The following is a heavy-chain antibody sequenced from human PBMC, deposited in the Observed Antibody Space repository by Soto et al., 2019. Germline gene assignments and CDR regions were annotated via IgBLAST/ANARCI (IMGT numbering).Heavy chain of an antibody. CDR1: GGSISSSNW. J-gene: IGHJ2*01. Sequence: QVRLQESGPGLVKPSGTLSLTCAVSGGSISSSNWWSWVRQPPWRGLEWIGEIYHSGSTNYNPSLKSRVTISVDKSKNQFSLKLSSVTAADTAVYYCARFYGDYVEWYFDLWGRGTQVTVSS. CDR3: ARFYGDYVEWYFDL. D-gene: IGHD4-17*01. CDR2: IYHSGST. V-gene: IGHV4-4*02.